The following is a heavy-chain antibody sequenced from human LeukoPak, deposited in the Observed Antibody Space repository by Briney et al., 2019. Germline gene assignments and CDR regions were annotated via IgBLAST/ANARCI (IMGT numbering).Heavy chain of an antibody. Sequence: SSETLSLTCTVSGGSIKSYYWHWIRQPPGKGLEWIGYISYSGSTNYNPSLKSRVTISIDTSKNQFFPKLSSVTAADTAVYHCARSGGYSGYDVDYWGQGTLVTVSS. J-gene: IGHJ4*02. CDR3: ARSGGYSGYDVDY. D-gene: IGHD5-12*01. V-gene: IGHV4-59*01. CDR2: ISYSGST. CDR1: GGSIKSYY.